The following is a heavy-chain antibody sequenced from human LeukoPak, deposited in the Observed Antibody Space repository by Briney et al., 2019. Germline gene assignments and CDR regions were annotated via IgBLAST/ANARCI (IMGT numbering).Heavy chain of an antibody. D-gene: IGHD2/OR15-2a*01. Sequence: PSETLSLTCTVSGGSINSGSYYWNWIRQSAGKGLEWIGHIYSTGTTNCNPSLKSRVTISLDTSKNQFSLRLTSVTGADTAVYYCASANTLNGLDYWGQGTLVSVSS. CDR1: GGSINSGSYY. CDR2: IYSTGTT. J-gene: IGHJ4*02. CDR3: ASANTLNGLDY. V-gene: IGHV4-61*09.